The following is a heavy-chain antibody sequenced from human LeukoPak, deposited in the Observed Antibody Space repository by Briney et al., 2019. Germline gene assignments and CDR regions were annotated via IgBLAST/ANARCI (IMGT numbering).Heavy chain of an antibody. J-gene: IGHJ4*02. V-gene: IGHV3-66*02. CDR1: GFTVSSNY. CDR3: ARRYSSGYPDY. CDR2: IYGGGST. Sequence: GGSLRLSCAASGFTVSSNYMSWVRQAPGKGLEWVSDIYGGGSTYYADSVKGRFTISRDKSKNTLYLQMNSLRAEDTAVYYCARRYSSGYPDYWGQGTLVTVSS. D-gene: IGHD3-22*01.